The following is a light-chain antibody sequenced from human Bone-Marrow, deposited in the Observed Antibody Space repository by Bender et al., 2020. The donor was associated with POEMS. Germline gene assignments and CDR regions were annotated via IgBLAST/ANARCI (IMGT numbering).Light chain of an antibody. CDR3: SSYTTTLVL. CDR2: DVT. Sequence: QSALTQPRSVSGSPGQSVSISCTDARSHVVGYNFVSWYQQYPGKGPKLMIYDVTNRPSGVSDRFSGSKSGNTASLTISGLQAEDEANYYCSSYTTTLVLFGGGTKLTVL. CDR1: RSHVVGYNF. J-gene: IGLJ2*01. V-gene: IGLV2-11*01.